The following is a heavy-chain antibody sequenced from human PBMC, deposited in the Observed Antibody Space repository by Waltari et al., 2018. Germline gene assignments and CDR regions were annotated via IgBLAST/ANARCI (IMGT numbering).Heavy chain of an antibody. CDR3: ARDPSGSYPGDY. CDR1: GFTVSTNY. CDR2: IYRGGST. D-gene: IGHD1-26*01. J-gene: IGHJ4*02. Sequence: EVQLVESGGGLIQPGGSLRLSCAASGFTVSTNYMTWVRQAPGKGLEWLSVIYRGGSTYYADSVKVRFTISRDNSKNTLYLQMNSLRAEDTAVYYCARDPSGSYPGDYWGQGTLVTVSS. V-gene: IGHV3-53*01.